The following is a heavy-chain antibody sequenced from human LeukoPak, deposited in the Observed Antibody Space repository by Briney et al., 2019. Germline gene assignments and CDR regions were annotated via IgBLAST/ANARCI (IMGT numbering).Heavy chain of an antibody. D-gene: IGHD6-13*01. Sequence: SETLSLTCAVYGGSFSGYYWSWIRQPPGKGLEWIGEINHSGSTNYNPSLKSRVTISVDTSKNQFSLKLSPVTAADTAVYYCARLRVGAAGLDYWGQGTLVTVSS. CDR1: GGSFSGYY. J-gene: IGHJ4*02. V-gene: IGHV4-34*01. CDR3: ARLRVGAAGLDY. CDR2: INHSGST.